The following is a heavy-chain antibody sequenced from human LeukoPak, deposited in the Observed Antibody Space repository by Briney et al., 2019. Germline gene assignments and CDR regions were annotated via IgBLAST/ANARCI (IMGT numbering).Heavy chain of an antibody. J-gene: IGHJ4*02. Sequence: PGGSLRLSCAASGFPFQSYEMDWVRQAPGKGPEWVSYSSRGGSTKGYADTGKGRFTSSRDNAKNSLELQRNSPRAEDTAIYYCARCGGRNPFDSWGQGTLVSVSS. CDR3: ARCGGRNPFDS. CDR1: GFPFQSYE. V-gene: IGHV3-48*03. CDR2: SSRGGSTK. D-gene: IGHD2-21*01.